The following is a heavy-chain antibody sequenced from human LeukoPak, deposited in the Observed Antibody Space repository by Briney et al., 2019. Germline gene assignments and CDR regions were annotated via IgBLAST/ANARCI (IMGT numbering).Heavy chain of an antibody. CDR3: AKGRGDYASPFDY. V-gene: IGHV3-30*18. J-gene: IGHJ4*02. D-gene: IGHD4-17*01. CDR1: GFTISDHY. CDR2: ISYDGSNK. Sequence: PGGSLRLSCAASGFTISDHYVDWVRQAPGKGLEWVAVISYDGSNKYYADSVKGRFTISRDNSKNTLYLQMNSLRAEDTAVYYCAKGRGDYASPFDYWGQGTLVTVSS.